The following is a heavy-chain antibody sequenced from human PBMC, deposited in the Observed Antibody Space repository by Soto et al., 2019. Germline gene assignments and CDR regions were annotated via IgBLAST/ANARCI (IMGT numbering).Heavy chain of an antibody. V-gene: IGHV4-61*05. D-gene: IGHD6-19*01. Sequence: SETLSLTCTVSGGSISGSSYYWGWIRQPPGKGLEWIGYIYYSGSTNYNPSLKSRVTISVDTSKNQFSLKLSSVTAADTAVYYCARGWLADFDYWGQGTLVTAPQ. J-gene: IGHJ4*02. CDR2: IYYSGST. CDR3: ARGWLADFDY. CDR1: GGSISGSSYY.